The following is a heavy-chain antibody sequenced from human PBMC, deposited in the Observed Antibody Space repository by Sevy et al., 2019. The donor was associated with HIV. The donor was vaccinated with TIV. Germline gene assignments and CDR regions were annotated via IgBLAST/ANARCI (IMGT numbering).Heavy chain of an antibody. CDR2: IYSDGRT. CDR3: ARDRYYDASGYYYYYYGMDV. CDR1: GLSVSDNY. Sequence: GGSLRLSCAASGLSVSDNYMNWVRQAPGKGLELVSVIYSDGRTNYADSVKGRFTISRDNSKNTLYLHMNNLRPEDTAVYYCARDRYYDASGYYYYYYGMDVWGQGTTVTVSS. V-gene: IGHV3-66*01. J-gene: IGHJ6*02. D-gene: IGHD3-22*01.